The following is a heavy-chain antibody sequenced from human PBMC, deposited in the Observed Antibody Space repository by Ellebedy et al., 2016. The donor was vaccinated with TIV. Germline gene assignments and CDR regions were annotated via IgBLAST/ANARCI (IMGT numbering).Heavy chain of an antibody. CDR3: AREATEGMVDY. D-gene: IGHD2-15*01. CDR2: IYYSGST. V-gene: IGHV4-31*03. J-gene: IGHJ4*02. Sequence: SETLSLXCTVSGGSISSGGYYWSWIRQHPGKGLEWIGYIYYSGSTYYNPSLKSRVTISVDTSKNQFSLKLSSVTAADTAVYYCAREATEGMVDYWGQGTLVTVSS. CDR1: GGSISSGGYY.